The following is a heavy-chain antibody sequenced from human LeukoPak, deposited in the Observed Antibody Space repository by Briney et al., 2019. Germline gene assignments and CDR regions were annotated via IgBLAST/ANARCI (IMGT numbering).Heavy chain of an antibody. D-gene: IGHD6-13*01. Sequence: GGSLRLSWAASGFTFDDYGMSWVRQAPGKGLEWVSGINWNGGSTGYADSVKGRFTISRDNAKNSLYLQMNSLRAEDTALYHCARDPTKFAVGDSSSWYYWFDPWGQGTLVTVSS. V-gene: IGHV3-20*01. CDR3: ARDPTKFAVGDSSSWYYWFDP. CDR2: INWNGGST. CDR1: GFTFDDYG. J-gene: IGHJ5*02.